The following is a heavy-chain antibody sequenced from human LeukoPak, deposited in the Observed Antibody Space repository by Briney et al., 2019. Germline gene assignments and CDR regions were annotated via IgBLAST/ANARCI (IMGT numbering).Heavy chain of an antibody. J-gene: IGHJ4*02. CDR1: GFPFSSYS. D-gene: IGHD1-1*01. V-gene: IGHV3-48*01. CDR3: VRVKGTYFDF. Sequence: PGGSLRLSCAASGFPFSSYSMNWVRQAPGKGLEWVSYISASGSNIYYLASVKGRFTVSRDNAMNSLFLQMDRPRAEDTAVYYCVRVKGTYFDFWGRGTLVTVSS. CDR2: ISASGSNI.